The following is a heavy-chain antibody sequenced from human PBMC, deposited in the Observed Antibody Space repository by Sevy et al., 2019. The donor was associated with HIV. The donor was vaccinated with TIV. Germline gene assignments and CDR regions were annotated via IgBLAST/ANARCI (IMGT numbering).Heavy chain of an antibody. D-gene: IGHD3-10*01. CDR3: AKDRVSGTYYTGDFDY. Sequence: GGSLRLSCAASGFTFSTYAMTWVRQAPGKGLEWVSVITYSGVNTYYADSVKGRFTISRDNSKNKLYLQMNSLRAEDMAVYYCAKDRVSGTYYTGDFDYWGQGTLVTVSS. V-gene: IGHV3-23*01. CDR2: ITYSGVNT. CDR1: GFTFSTYA. J-gene: IGHJ4*02.